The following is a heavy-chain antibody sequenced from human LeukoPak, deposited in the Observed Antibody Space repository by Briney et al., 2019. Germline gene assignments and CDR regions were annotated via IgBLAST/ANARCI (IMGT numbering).Heavy chain of an antibody. J-gene: IGHJ5*02. CDR3: ARDPTLVDDYVWGSYRWNNWFDP. CDR1: GYTFTGYY. CDR2: TNPNSGGT. V-gene: IGHV1-2*02. Sequence: ASVKVSCKASGYTFTGYYMHWVRQAPGQGLEGMGWTNPNSGGTNYAQKFQGRVTMTRDTSISTAYMELSRLRSDDTAVYYCARDPTLVDDYVWGSYRWNNWFDPWGQGTLVTVSS. D-gene: IGHD3-16*02.